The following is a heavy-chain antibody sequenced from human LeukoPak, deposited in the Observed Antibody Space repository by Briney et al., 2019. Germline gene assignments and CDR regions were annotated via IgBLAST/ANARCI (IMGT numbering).Heavy chain of an antibody. Sequence: PSETLSLTCTVSGGSISNYYWSWIRQPPGKGLEWIGYIYYSGSTNYNPSLKSRVTISVDTSKNQFSLKLSSVTAADTAVYYCARDRRSGEDSNFWGQGTLVTVSS. J-gene: IGHJ4*02. V-gene: IGHV4-59*01. CDR1: GGSISNYY. D-gene: IGHD2-15*01. CDR2: IYYSGST. CDR3: ARDRRSGEDSNF.